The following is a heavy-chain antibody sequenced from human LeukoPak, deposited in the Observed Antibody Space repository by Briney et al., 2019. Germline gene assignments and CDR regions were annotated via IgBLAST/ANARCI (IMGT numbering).Heavy chain of an antibody. CDR1: GGSFSGYY. CDR2: INHSGST. CDR3: ARRRGGCSSTSCLYYFDY. V-gene: IGHV4-34*01. Sequence: SETLSLTCAVYGGSFSGYYWSWIRQPPGKGLEWIGEINHSGSTNYNPSLKSRVTISVDTSKNQFSLKLSSVTAADTAVYYCARRRGGCSSTSCLYYFDYWGQGTLVTVSS. J-gene: IGHJ4*02. D-gene: IGHD2-2*01.